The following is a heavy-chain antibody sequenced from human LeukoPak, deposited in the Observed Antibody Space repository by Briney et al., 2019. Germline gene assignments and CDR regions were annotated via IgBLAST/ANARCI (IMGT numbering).Heavy chain of an antibody. CDR2: IYYSGST. V-gene: IGHV4-59*12. J-gene: IGHJ4*02. Sequence: SETLSLTCTVSGGSISSYYWSWIRQPPGKGLEWIGYIYYSGSTSYNPSLKSRVTISIDASKNQFSLKLSSVTAADTAVYYCAREPPGYWGQGILVTVSS. CDR1: GGSISSYY. CDR3: AREPPGY.